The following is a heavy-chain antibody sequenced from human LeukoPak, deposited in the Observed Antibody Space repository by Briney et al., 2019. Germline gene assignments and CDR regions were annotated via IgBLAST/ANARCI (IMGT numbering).Heavy chain of an antibody. CDR1: EFTFSSAW. D-gene: IGHD3-10*01. CDR3: TGDRYYTMDV. J-gene: IGHJ6*02. Sequence: AGGSLRLSCEVSEFTFSSAWFHWVRQAPGKGLVWVSNINNDGSRTTYADSVRGRFTISRDNAKNTLYLQMNSLRAEDTAVYYCTGDRYYTMDVWGQGTTVTVSS. CDR2: INNDGSRT. V-gene: IGHV3-74*01.